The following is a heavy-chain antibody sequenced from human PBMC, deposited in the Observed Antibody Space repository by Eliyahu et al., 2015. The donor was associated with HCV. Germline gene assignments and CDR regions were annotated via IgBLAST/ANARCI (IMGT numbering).Heavy chain of an antibody. CDR3: AREALEGVFDY. V-gene: IGHV1-69*04. J-gene: IGHJ4*02. Sequence: QVQLXQSGAEVKKPGSSVKVSCKASGGSFSSYAVSWVRQAPGQGLEWMGRIVPIPAIAKYPQKFQGRVTISADKSASTVYMELSSLTSEDTAVYYCAREALEGVFDYWGQGTLVTVSS. D-gene: IGHD1-1*01. CDR1: GGSFSSYA. CDR2: IVPIPAIA.